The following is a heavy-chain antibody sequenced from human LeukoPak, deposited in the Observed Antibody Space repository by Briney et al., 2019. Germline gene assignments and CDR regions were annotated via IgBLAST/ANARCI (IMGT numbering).Heavy chain of an antibody. V-gene: IGHV4-39*02. CDR1: GDSISSRTHY. CDR2: VFYSGDT. D-gene: IGHD2-8*01. J-gene: IGHJ5*02. Sequence: SETLSLTCTVSGDSISSRTHYWGWIRQSPGKGLEWIASVFYSGDTYYNPSLKSRVTMSVDTTKNHFSLKLTSVTASDTAVYYCARSIGMLYTVGGFDPWGQGALVTVSS. CDR3: ARSIGMLYTVGGFDP.